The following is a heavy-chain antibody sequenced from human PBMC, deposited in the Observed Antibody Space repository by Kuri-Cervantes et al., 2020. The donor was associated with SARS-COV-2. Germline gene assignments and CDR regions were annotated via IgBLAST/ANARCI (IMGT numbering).Heavy chain of an antibody. CDR3: ARGSSTGNYWYDY. J-gene: IGHJ4*02. CDR1: GYSFTSYW. V-gene: IGHV5-51*01. CDR2: IYPGDSDT. D-gene: IGHD1-1*01. Sequence: GGSPRLSCKGSGYSFTSYWIGWVRQMPGKGLEWMGIIYPGDSDTRYSPSFQGQVTISADKSISTAYLQWSSLKASDTAMYYCARGSSTGNYWYDYWGQGTLVTVSS.